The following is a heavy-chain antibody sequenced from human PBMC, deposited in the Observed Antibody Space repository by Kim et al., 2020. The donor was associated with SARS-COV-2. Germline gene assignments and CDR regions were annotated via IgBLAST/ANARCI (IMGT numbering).Heavy chain of an antibody. D-gene: IGHD1-26*01. V-gene: IGHV3-30*02. J-gene: IGHJ6*02. CDR3: AKDSQGARRYYYYGMDV. Sequence: KGRFTISRDNSKNTLYLQMNSLRAEDTAVYYCAKDSQGARRYYYYGMDVWGQGTTVTVSS.